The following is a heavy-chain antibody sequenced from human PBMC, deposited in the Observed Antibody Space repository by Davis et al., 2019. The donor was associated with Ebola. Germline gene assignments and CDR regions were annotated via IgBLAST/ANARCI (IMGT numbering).Heavy chain of an antibody. CDR1: GGSITSYY. V-gene: IGHV4-4*07. CDR2: IYTSGTT. Sequence: PGGSLRLSCTVSGGSITSYYWSWIRPPAGKGLEWIGRIYTSGTTNYSPSLKRRVTMSVDTSRNQFSLKLSSVTAADTAVYFCSRDRSVDSSGDFDFWGQGTLVTVSS. CDR3: SRDRSVDSSGDFDF. J-gene: IGHJ4*02. D-gene: IGHD3-22*01.